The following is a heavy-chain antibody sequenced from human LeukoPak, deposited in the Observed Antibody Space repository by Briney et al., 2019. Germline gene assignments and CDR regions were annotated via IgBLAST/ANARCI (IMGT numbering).Heavy chain of an antibody. Sequence: GGSLRLSCVASGFTFRTYSMNWVRQAPGKGLEWVSSISGSSTYIYYADSVKGRFTISRDNAKNSLFLQMNSLRAEDMALYYCAKDTEQLVGIGYFDYWGQGTLVTVSS. CDR1: GFTFRTYS. CDR3: AKDTEQLVGIGYFDY. J-gene: IGHJ4*02. CDR2: ISGSSTYI. D-gene: IGHD6-6*01. V-gene: IGHV3-21*04.